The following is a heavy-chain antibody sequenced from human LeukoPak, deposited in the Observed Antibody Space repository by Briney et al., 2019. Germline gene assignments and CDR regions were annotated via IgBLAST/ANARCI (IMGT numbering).Heavy chain of an antibody. CDR2: IYHSGST. V-gene: IGHV4-4*02. J-gene: IGHJ4*02. Sequence: SETLSLTCAVSGGSISSSNWWSWVRQPPGKGLEWIGEIYHSGSTNYSPSLKSRVTISVDKAKNQFSLELSSVTAADTAVYYCARDNGRVVGATQTDYWGQGTLVTVSS. CDR1: GGSISSSNW. D-gene: IGHD1-26*01. CDR3: ARDNGRVVGATQTDY.